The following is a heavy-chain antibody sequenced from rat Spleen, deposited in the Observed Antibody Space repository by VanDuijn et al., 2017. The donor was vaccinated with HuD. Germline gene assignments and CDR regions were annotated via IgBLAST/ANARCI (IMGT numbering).Heavy chain of an antibody. Sequence: EVQLVETGGGLVQPGRSLKLSCVVSGFTFSSYWMYWIRQAPGKGLEWVATISYDGSITYYRDSVKGRFTISRDNAKSTLSLQMNSLRSEDTATYYCTRALYNSGYADYWGQGVMVTVSS. CDR2: ISYDGSIT. V-gene: IGHV5-58*01. CDR1: GFTFSSYW. CDR3: TRALYNSGYADY. J-gene: IGHJ2*01. D-gene: IGHD4-3*01.